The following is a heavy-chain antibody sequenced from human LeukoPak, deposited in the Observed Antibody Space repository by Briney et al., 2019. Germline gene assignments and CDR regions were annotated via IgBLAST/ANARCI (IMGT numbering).Heavy chain of an antibody. D-gene: IGHD3-22*01. CDR2: ISWNSGSI. CDR3: ARLHYYDSSGYDTGDY. CDR1: GFTFDDYA. Sequence: GGSLRLSCAASGFTFDDYAMHWVRQAPGKGLEWVSGISWNSGSIGYVDSVKGRFTISRDNAKNSLYLQMNSLRAEDTAVYYCARLHYYDSSGYDTGDYWGQGTLVTVSS. V-gene: IGHV3-9*01. J-gene: IGHJ4*02.